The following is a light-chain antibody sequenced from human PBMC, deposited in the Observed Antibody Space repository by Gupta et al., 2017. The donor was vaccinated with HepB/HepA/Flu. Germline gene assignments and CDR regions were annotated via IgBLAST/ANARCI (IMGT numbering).Light chain of an antibody. CDR3: QQYNNWPPYT. V-gene: IGKV3-15*01. Sequence: EIVMTQSPATLSIFPGERATLSCRASESVSSNLAWYQQKPGQAPRLLIYGASNRATDIPARFSGSGSGTDFTLTISSLQSEDFAVYYCQQYNNWPPYTFGQGTKLESK. J-gene: IGKJ2*01. CDR1: ESVSSN. CDR2: GAS.